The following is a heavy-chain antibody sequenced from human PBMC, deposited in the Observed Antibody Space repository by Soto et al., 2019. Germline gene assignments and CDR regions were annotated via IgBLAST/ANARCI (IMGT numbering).Heavy chain of an antibody. CDR1: GFTFSSYA. Sequence: EVQLLESGGGLVQPGGSLRLSCAASGFTFSSYAMSWVRQAPGKGLEWVSAISGSGGSTYYADSVKGRFTNSREHSKNTLYLQMNSLRAEDTAVYYCAKELRAGYSSSWLNYWGQGTLVTVSS. CDR3: AKELRAGYSSSWLNY. J-gene: IGHJ4*02. CDR2: ISGSGGST. V-gene: IGHV3-23*01. D-gene: IGHD6-13*01.